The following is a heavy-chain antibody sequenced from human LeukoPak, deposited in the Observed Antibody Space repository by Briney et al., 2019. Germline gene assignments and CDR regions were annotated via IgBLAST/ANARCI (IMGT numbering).Heavy chain of an antibody. Sequence: TSETLSLTCAVSGGSISSYYWSWIRQPAGKGLEWIGRIYSSGSTNYNPSLKSRVTMSVDTSKNQFSLKLSSVTAADTAVYYCAKTCGGDCYTGDWFDPWGQGTLVTVSS. CDR1: GGSISSYY. CDR2: IYSSGST. CDR3: AKTCGGDCYTGDWFDP. J-gene: IGHJ5*02. D-gene: IGHD2-21*02. V-gene: IGHV4-4*07.